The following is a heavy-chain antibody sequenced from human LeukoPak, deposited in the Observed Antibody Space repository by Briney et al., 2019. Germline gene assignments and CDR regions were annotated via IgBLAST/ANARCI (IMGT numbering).Heavy chain of an antibody. CDR3: ARRPRGVIIKTWFDS. J-gene: IGHJ5*01. CDR2: IYTSGST. Sequence: PSETLSLTCTVSGGSISSYYWGWIRQPAGKGLGWIGRIYTSGSTNYNPSLKSRVTILLDTSKNQFSLNLSSVTAADTAVYYCARRPRGVIIKTWFDSWGQGTLVTVSS. D-gene: IGHD3-10*01. CDR1: GGSISSYY. V-gene: IGHV4-4*07.